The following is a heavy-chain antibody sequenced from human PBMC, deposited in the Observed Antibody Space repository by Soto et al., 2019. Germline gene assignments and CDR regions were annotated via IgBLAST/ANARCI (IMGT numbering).Heavy chain of an antibody. CDR2: ISYDGSNK. V-gene: IGHV3-30-3*01. Sequence: GGSLRLSCAASGFTFSSYAMHWVRQAPGKGLEWVAVISYDGSNKYYADSVKGRFTISRDNSKNTLYLQMNSLRAEDTAVYYWARAYCSGGSCYSGNYFDYWGQGTLVTVSS. CDR1: GFTFSSYA. J-gene: IGHJ4*02. CDR3: ARAYCSGGSCYSGNYFDY. D-gene: IGHD2-15*01.